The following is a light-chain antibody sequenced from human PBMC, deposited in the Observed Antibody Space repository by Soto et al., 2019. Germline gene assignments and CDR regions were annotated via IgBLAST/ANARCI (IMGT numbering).Light chain of an antibody. CDR3: QHYNNWPPYT. CDR2: GAS. V-gene: IGKV3-15*01. CDR1: QSVSSN. J-gene: IGKJ2*01. Sequence: EILMTQSPATLSVSPGERATLSCRASQSVSSNLAWYQQKPGQAPGLLIYGASTRATGIPARFSGSGSGTDFTLTISSLQSEDFAVYYCQHYNNWPPYTFGQGTKVHIK.